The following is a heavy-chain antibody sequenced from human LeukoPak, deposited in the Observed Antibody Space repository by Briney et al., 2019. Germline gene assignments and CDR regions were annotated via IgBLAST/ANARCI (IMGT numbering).Heavy chain of an antibody. CDR1: GYTFTSYY. V-gene: IGHV1-46*01. CDR2: ISPNSGST. D-gene: IGHD3-16*01. Sequence: ASVKVSCKASGYTFTSYYIHWVRQAPGQGLEWMETISPNSGSTTYAQKFQGRVTLTRVTSTKTVYMELSSLKSEDTAVFYCTSDYTDVFMAPFEYWGQGTLVTVS. CDR3: TSDYTDVFMAPFEY. J-gene: IGHJ4*02.